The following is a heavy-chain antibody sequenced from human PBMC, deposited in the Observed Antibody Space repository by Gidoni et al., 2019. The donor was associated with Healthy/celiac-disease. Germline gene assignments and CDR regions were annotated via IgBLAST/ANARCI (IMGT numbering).Heavy chain of an antibody. CDR3: ARTHYDILTGYYDGYFDY. D-gene: IGHD3-9*01. Sequence: QVTLRESGPALVKPTQPLTLTCTFSGFSLSTSGMCVSWIRQPPGKALEWLALIDWDDDKYYSTSLKTRLTISKDTSKNQVVLTMTNMDPVDTATYYCARTHYDILTGYYDGYFDYWGQGTLVTVSS. V-gene: IGHV2-70*01. CDR2: IDWDDDK. J-gene: IGHJ4*02. CDR1: GFSLSTSGMC.